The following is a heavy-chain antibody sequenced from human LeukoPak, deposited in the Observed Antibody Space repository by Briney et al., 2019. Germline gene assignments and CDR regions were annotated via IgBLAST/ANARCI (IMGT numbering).Heavy chain of an antibody. Sequence: SETLSLTCAVYGGSFSGYYWSWIRQPPGKGLEWIGEINHSGSTNYNPSLESRVTISVDTSKNQFSLKLSSVTAADTAVYYCARGDRYSYGRFDYWGQGTLVTVSS. CDR3: ARGDRYSYGRFDY. V-gene: IGHV4-34*01. J-gene: IGHJ4*02. CDR1: GGSFSGYY. D-gene: IGHD5-18*01. CDR2: INHSGST.